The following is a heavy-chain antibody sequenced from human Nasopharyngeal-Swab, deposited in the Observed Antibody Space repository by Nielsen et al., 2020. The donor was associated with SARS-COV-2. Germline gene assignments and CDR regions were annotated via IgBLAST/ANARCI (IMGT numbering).Heavy chain of an antibody. V-gene: IGHV4-30-2*01. CDR3: ARTSGTHYVSYMDV. CDR1: GCTIGAYS. Sequence: LSCAVSGCTIGAYSWSWIRQPPGKGLEWIGYISHSGSTYNNPSLKSRIIISADRSKNQFSLKLNSVTAADTAVYFCARTSGTHYVSYMDVWGKGITVTVS. CDR2: ISHSGST. J-gene: IGHJ6*03. D-gene: IGHD1-26*01.